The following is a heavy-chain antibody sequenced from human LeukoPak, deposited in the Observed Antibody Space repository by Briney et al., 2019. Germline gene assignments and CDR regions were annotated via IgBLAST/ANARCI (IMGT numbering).Heavy chain of an antibody. CDR2: INAGNGNT. CDR1: GYTFTNYA. J-gene: IGHJ4*02. Sequence: ASVKVSCKAPGYTFTNYAMHWVRQAPGQRLEWMGWINAGNGNTKYSQEFQDRVAITRDTSASTAYMELSSLRSEDTAVYYCAKALMGDVGTYFDFWGQGTLVTVSS. V-gene: IGHV1-3*03. D-gene: IGHD1-26*01. CDR3: AKALMGDVGTYFDF.